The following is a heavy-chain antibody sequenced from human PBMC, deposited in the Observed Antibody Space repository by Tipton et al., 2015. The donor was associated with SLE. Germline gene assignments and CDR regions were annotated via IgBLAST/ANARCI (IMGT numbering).Heavy chain of an antibody. Sequence: TLSLTCAVSGGSFSSGGYSWSWLRQPPGKGLEWVGYIYHSGSTYYNPSLKSRVTISVDRSKNQFSLKLSSVTAADTAVYYCARGGPLAARRYYYYGMDVWGQGTPVPVSS. CDR3: ARGGPLAARRYYYYGMDV. CDR2: IYHSGST. D-gene: IGHD6-6*01. CDR1: GGSFSSGGYS. V-gene: IGHV4-30-2*01. J-gene: IGHJ6*02.